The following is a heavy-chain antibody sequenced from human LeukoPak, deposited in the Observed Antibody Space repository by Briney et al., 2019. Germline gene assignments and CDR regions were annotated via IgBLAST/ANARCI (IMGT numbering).Heavy chain of an antibody. CDR1: GFTFSSYS. CDR2: ISSSSSYI. V-gene: IGHV3-21*01. CDR3: ARVQSDYYDSSGYYGY. J-gene: IGHJ4*02. D-gene: IGHD3-22*01. Sequence: PGGSLRLSCAASGFTFSSYSMNWVRQAPGKGLEWVSSISSSSSYIYYADSVKGRFTISRDNAKNSPYLQMNSLRAEDTAVYYCARVQSDYYDSSGYYGYWGQGTLVTVSS.